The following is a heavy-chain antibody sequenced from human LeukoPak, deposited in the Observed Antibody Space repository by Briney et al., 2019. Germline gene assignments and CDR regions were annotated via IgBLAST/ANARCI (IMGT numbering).Heavy chain of an antibody. CDR1: GFTFSSYG. Sequence: PGGSLRLSCAASGFTFSSYGMHWVRQAPGKGLEWVAVISYGGSNKYYADSVKGRFTISRDNSKNTLYLQMNSLRAEDTAVYYCAKDPYHDYDSNYFDYWGQGTLVTVSS. J-gene: IGHJ4*02. CDR3: AKDPYHDYDSNYFDY. CDR2: ISYGGSNK. D-gene: IGHD4-17*01. V-gene: IGHV3-30*18.